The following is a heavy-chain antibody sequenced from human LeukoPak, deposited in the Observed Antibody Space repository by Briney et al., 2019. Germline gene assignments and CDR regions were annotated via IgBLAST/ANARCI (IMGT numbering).Heavy chain of an antibody. J-gene: IGHJ5*02. D-gene: IGHD2-2*01. V-gene: IGHV1-18*01. CDR3: AASCSSTSCSRSNWFDP. Sequence: ASVKVSCKASGYTFTSYGISWVRQAPGQGLEWMGWISAYNGNTNYAQKLQGRVTMTTDTSTSTAYMELTSLRSDDTAVYYCAASCSSTSCSRSNWFDPWSQGTLVTVSS. CDR1: GYTFTSYG. CDR2: ISAYNGNT.